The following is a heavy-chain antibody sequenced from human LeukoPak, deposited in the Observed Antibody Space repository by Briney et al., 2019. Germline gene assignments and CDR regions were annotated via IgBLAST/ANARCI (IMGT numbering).Heavy chain of an antibody. D-gene: IGHD5-18*01. Sequence: PSETLSLTCTVSGGSISSYYWSWIRRPPGKGLEWIGYIYYSGSTNYNPSLKSRVTISVDTSKNQFSLKLSSVTAADTAVYYCAREVDTAMVGSYYFDYWGQGTLVTVSS. CDR2: IYYSGST. J-gene: IGHJ4*02. CDR3: AREVDTAMVGSYYFDY. CDR1: GGSISSYY. V-gene: IGHV4-59*01.